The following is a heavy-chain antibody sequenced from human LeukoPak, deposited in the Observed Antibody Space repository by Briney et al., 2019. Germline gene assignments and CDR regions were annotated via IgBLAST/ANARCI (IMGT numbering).Heavy chain of an antibody. D-gene: IGHD3-22*01. CDR2: IYYSGST. CDR3: AGQRDYDSSGYYYVEHYFDY. CDR1: GGSISSSSYY. V-gene: IGHV4-39*01. Sequence: SETLSLTCTVSGGSISSSSYYWGWIRQPPGKGLEWIGSIYYSGSTYYNPSLKSRVTISVDTSKNQFSLKLSSVTAADTAVYYCAGQRDYDSSGYYYVEHYFDYWGQGTLVTVSS. J-gene: IGHJ4*02.